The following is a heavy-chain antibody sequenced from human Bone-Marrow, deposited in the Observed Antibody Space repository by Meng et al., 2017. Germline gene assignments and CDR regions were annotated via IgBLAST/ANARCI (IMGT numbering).Heavy chain of an antibody. Sequence: QVKLPQWGAGLLKPSETLSLTCAVYGGSFSGYYWSWIRQPPGKGLEWIGEINHSGSTNYNPSLKSRVTISVDTSKNQFSLKLSSVTAADTAVYYCARGARVAGTDYWGQGTLVTVSS. D-gene: IGHD6-19*01. V-gene: IGHV4-34*01. CDR1: GGSFSGYY. CDR2: INHSGST. CDR3: ARGARVAGTDY. J-gene: IGHJ4*02.